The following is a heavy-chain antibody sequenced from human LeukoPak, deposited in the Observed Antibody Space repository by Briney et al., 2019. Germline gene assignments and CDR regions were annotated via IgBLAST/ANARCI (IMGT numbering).Heavy chain of an antibody. D-gene: IGHD3-3*01. Sequence: GGSLRLSCVASGFTFSSYSMNWVRQSPGKGLEWVSYISSSSNTIYYADSVKGRFTISRDNANNSLYLQMNSLRAEDTAVYYCARDGFDFWSGYPTTVDYWGQGTLDTVSS. CDR2: ISSSSNTI. CDR3: ARDGFDFWSGYPTTVDY. V-gene: IGHV3-48*01. CDR1: GFTFSSYS. J-gene: IGHJ4*02.